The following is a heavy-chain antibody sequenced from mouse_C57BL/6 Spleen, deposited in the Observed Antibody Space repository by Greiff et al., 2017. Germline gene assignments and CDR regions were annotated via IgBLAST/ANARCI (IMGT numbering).Heavy chain of an antibody. Sequence: QVQLQQPGAELVKPGASVKLSCKASGYTFTSYWMHWVKQRPGQGLEWIGMIHPNSGSTNYNEKFKSKATLTVDKSSSTAYMQLSSLTSEDSAVYYCARYLHAYAMDYWGQGTSVTVSS. CDR2: IHPNSGST. J-gene: IGHJ4*01. CDR1: GYTFTSYW. V-gene: IGHV1-64*01. CDR3: ARYLHAYAMDY.